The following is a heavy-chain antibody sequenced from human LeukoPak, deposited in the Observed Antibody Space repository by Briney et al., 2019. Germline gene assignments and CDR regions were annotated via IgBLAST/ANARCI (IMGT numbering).Heavy chain of an antibody. D-gene: IGHD1-26*01. V-gene: IGHV4-4*02. J-gene: IGHJ4*02. Sequence: SGTLSLTCAVSGGSISSFDWWSWVRQPPGKGLEWIGEIHHNGGTNYNPSLKSRVTISEDKSKNQLSLQLTSVTAADTAIYYCATSAAYCLDYWGQGTPVTVSS. CDR3: ATSAAYCLDY. CDR2: IHHNGGT. CDR1: GGSISSFDW.